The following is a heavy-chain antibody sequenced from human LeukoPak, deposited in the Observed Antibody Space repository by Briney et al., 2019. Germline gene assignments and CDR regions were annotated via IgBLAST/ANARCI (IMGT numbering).Heavy chain of an antibody. CDR3: ARPHLYYYGSGMTGEYYFDY. V-gene: IGHV4-39*01. CDR2: IYYSGST. CDR1: GGSISSSRYY. Sequence: SETLSLTCTVSGGSISSSRYYWGWIRQPPGKGLEWIGSIYYSGSTYYNPSLKSRVTISVDTSKNQFSLKLSSVTAADTAVYYCARPHLYYYGSGMTGEYYFDYWGRGTLVTVSS. J-gene: IGHJ4*02. D-gene: IGHD3-10*01.